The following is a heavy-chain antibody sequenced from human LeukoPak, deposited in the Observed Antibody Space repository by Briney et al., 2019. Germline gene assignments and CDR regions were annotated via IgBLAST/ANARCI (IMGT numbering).Heavy chain of an antibody. D-gene: IGHD2-21*02. V-gene: IGHV3-74*01. CDR2: INSDGSST. Sequence: GGSLRLSCAASGFTFSTYWMHWVRQAPGKGLVWVSRINSDGSSTSYADSVKGRFAISRDNAKNTLYLQMNSLRAEDTAVYYCARDLRRDCPFDYWGQGTLVTVSS. CDR1: GFTFSTYW. J-gene: IGHJ4*02. CDR3: ARDLRRDCPFDY.